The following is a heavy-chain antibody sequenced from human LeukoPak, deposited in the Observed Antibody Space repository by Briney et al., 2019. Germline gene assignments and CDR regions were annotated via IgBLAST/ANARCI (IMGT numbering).Heavy chain of an antibody. Sequence: SETLSLTCTVSGGSISSYYWSWIRQPPGRGLEWIGEINHSGSTNYNPSLKSRVTISVDTSKNQFSLKLSSVTAADTAVYYCARHKTKTMVRGVIITKAQNWFDPWGQGTLVTVSS. CDR2: INHSGST. CDR3: ARHKTKTMVRGVIITKAQNWFDP. CDR1: GGSISSYY. J-gene: IGHJ5*02. D-gene: IGHD3-10*01. V-gene: IGHV4-34*01.